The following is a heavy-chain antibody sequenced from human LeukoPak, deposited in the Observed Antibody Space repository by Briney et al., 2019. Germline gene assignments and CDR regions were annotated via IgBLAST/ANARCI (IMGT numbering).Heavy chain of an antibody. CDR2: IWYDGSNK. CDR1: GFTFSSFG. D-gene: IGHD3-10*02. J-gene: IGHJ3*02. Sequence: GGSLTLSCAASGFTFSSFGMHWVRQAPGKGLEWVALIWYDGSNKYYADSVKGRFTISRDNSKNTLYLQMNSLRAEDTAVYYCARDMSGGDAFDIWGQGTMVTVSS. CDR3: ARDMSGGDAFDI. V-gene: IGHV3-33*01.